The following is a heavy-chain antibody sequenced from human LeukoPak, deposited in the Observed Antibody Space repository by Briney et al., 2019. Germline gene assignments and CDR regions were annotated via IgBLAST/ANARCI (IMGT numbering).Heavy chain of an antibody. CDR3: AKTGGIAAAH. CDR2: VSDSGDYI. Sequence: GGSLRLSCAASGFSFSSYRMNWVRQAPGKGLEWVSSVSDSGDYIHYADSVKGRFTISRDNSKNTLYLQMNSLRAEDTAVYYCAKTGGIAAAHWGQGTLVTVSS. V-gene: IGHV3-23*01. D-gene: IGHD6-13*01. CDR1: GFSFSSYR. J-gene: IGHJ4*02.